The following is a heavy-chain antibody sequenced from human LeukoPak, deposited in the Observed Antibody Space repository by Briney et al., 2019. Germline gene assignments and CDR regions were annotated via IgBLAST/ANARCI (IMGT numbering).Heavy chain of an antibody. CDR3: AVAEFNWFDP. D-gene: IGHD6-19*01. CDR1: GFTFSSYV. CDR2: ISHDGFI. J-gene: IGHJ5*02. Sequence: PGGSLRLSCETAGFTFSSYVMHWVRRTPGKGLVWVSRISHDGFISYADSVKGRFTISRDNAKNTLILQMNSLRAEDTAVYYCAVAEFNWFDPWGQGTLVTVSS. V-gene: IGHV3-74*01.